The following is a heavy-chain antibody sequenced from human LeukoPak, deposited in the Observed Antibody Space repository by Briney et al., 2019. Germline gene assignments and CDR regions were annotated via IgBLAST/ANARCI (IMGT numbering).Heavy chain of an antibody. V-gene: IGHV1-2*02. CDR2: INPNSGGT. CDR1: GYTFTGCY. D-gene: IGHD3-3*01. CDR3: ARVEITIFGAAYYMDV. J-gene: IGHJ6*03. Sequence: ASVKVSCKASGYTFTGCYMHWVRQAPGQGLEWMGWINPNSGGTNYAQKFQGRVTMTRDTSISTAYMELSRLRSDDTAVYYCARVEITIFGAAYYMDVWGKGTTVTVSS.